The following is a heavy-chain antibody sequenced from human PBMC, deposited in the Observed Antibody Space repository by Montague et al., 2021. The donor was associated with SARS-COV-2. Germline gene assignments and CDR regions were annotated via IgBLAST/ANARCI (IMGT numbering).Heavy chain of an antibody. D-gene: IGHD3-22*01. J-gene: IGHJ4*02. CDR2: INHRGST. Sequence: SETLSPTCAVYDGSFSDYSWTWIRQPPGKGLEWTGEINHRGSTNYNPSLKSRVTISVDTSKNQFSLKMTSVTAADTAVYYCARGRQHINMVVVVVTGGEYYFDFWGQGTLVAVSS. V-gene: IGHV4-34*01. CDR1: DGSFSDYS. CDR3: ARGRQHINMVVVVVTGGEYYFDF.